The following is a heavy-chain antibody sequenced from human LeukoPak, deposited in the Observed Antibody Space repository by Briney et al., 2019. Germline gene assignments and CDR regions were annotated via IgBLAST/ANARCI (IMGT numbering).Heavy chain of an antibody. Sequence: ASVKVSCKASGYTFTSYDLNWVRQATGQGLEWMGWVSPNSGNTGYAQKFQGRVTMTRDTSISTVYMELSSLRSEDTAVYYCARDQEGFDYWGQGTLVTVSS. CDR1: GYTFTSYD. V-gene: IGHV1-8*01. CDR3: ARDQEGFDY. CDR2: VSPNSGNT. J-gene: IGHJ4*02.